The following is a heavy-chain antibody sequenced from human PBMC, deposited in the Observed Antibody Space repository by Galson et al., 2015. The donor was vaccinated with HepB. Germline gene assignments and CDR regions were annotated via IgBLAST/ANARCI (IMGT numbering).Heavy chain of an antibody. CDR2: INPSGGST. CDR1: GYTFTSYY. Sequence: SVKVSCKASGYTFTSYYMHWVRQAPGQGLEWMGIINPSGGSTSYAQKFQGRVTMTRDTSTSTVYMELSSLRSEDTAVYYCARTGLIGAAGNWFDPWGQGTLVTVSS. V-gene: IGHV1-46*01. CDR3: ARTGLIGAAGNWFDP. D-gene: IGHD6-13*01. J-gene: IGHJ5*02.